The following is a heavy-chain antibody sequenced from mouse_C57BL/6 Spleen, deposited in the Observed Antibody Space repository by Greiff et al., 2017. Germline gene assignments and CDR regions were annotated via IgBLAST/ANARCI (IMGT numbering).Heavy chain of an antibody. Sequence: QVQLQQPGAELVMPGASVKLSCKASGYTFTSYWMHWVKQRPGQGLEWIGEIDPSDSYTNYNQKFKGKSTLTVDKSSSTAYMQLSSLTSEDSAVYYCARGGLRQNYYAMDYWGQGTSVTVSS. D-gene: IGHD2-4*01. CDR2: IDPSDSYT. V-gene: IGHV1-69*01. J-gene: IGHJ4*01. CDR3: ARGGLRQNYYAMDY. CDR1: GYTFTSYW.